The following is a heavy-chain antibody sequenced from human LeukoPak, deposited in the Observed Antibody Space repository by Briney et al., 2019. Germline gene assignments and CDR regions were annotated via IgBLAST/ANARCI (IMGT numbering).Heavy chain of an antibody. J-gene: IGHJ4*02. V-gene: IGHV3-23*01. CDR2: ITGSGDYT. CDR1: GFTFSGYA. D-gene: IGHD3-22*01. CDR3: AKDGLYYDGSAHVYYFDY. Sequence: GGSLILSCAASGFTFSGYAMTWVRQAPGKGLEWVSSITGSGDYTYYIDSAKGRFTISRDNSTNILYLQMHSLRGEDTALYYCAKDGLYYDGSAHVYYFDYWGQGTLVAVSS.